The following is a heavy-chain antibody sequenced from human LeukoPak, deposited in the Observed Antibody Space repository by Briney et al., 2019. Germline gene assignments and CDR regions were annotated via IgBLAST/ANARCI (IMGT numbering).Heavy chain of an antibody. J-gene: IGHJ4*02. Sequence: GGSLRLSCAASGFTFSSYEMNWVRQAPGKGLEWVSYISGSGSTIYYGDSLEGRFTISRDNANNSLYLQVNSLRVEDTAVYYCATLWDPVAGTTQPLLWGQGTLVTVSS. CDR3: ATLWDPVAGTTQPLL. CDR2: ISGSGSTI. V-gene: IGHV3-48*03. CDR1: GFTFSSYE. D-gene: IGHD6-19*01.